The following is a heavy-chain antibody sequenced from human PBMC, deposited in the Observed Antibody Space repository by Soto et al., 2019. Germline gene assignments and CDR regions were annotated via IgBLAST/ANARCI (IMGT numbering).Heavy chain of an antibody. CDR3: AFFFQAEDGIRATVPVSAFLLNRSSDL. V-gene: IGHV3-23*01. J-gene: IGHJ2*01. D-gene: IGHD1-26*01. Sequence: QGKGLGWVSAISGSGDVTPYADSVKGRFTISRDKSKPTLYLQMNSLRAEDTAVYFCAFFFQAEDGIRATVPVSAFLLNRSSDL. CDR2: ISGSGDVT.